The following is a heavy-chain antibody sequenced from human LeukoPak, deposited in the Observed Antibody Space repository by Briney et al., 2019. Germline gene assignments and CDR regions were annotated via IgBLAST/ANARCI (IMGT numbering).Heavy chain of an antibody. CDR3: ARSEYSSSFGYYYGMDV. D-gene: IGHD6-6*01. J-gene: IGHJ6*02. CDR2: IYYSGST. CDR1: GGSISSYY. Sequence: SESLSLTCTVGGGSISSYYWSWIRQPPGKGLEWIGYIYYSGSTNYNPSLKSRVTISVDTSKNQFSLKLSSVTAADTAVYYCARSEYSSSFGYYYGMDVWGQGTTVTVSS. V-gene: IGHV4-59*01.